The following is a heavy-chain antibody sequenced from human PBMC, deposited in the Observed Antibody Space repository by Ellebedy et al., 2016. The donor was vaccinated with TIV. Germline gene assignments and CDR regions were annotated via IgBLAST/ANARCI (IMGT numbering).Heavy chain of an antibody. CDR2: IDHDATHK. J-gene: IGHJ4*02. D-gene: IGHD5-12*01. Sequence: GESLKISCATSGFTFSSYAMHWVRQAPGKGLEWVAFIDHDATHKYYADSVKGRFTISRDNAKNSLFLQMNSLRAEDTAVYFCARADSWGYSNYFDHWGQGALVTVAS. V-gene: IGHV3-30*02. CDR3: ARADSWGYSNYFDH. CDR1: GFTFSSYA.